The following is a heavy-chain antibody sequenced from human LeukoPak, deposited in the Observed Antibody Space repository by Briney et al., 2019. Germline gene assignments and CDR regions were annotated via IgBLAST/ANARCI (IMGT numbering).Heavy chain of an antibody. V-gene: IGHV4-30-4*01. CDR3: ARVEMATIFDP. Sequence: SQTLSLTCTVSGGSISSGDYYWSWIRQPPGKGLEWIGYIYYSGSTYYNPSLKSRVTISVDTSKNQSSLKLSSVTAADTAVYYCARVEMATIFDPWGQGTLVTVSS. CDR1: GGSISSGDYY. J-gene: IGHJ5*02. CDR2: IYYSGST. D-gene: IGHD5-24*01.